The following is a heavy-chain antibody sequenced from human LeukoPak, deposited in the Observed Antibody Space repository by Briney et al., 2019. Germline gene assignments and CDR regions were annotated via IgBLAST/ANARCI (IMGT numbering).Heavy chain of an antibody. J-gene: IGHJ3*02. CDR1: RFTFSSYS. Sequence: GVSLRLSCAASRFTFSSYSMNWVRQAPGKGLEWVSSISSSSSYIYYADSVKGRFTISRDNAKKSLYLQMNSLRAEDTAVYYCARDVRDSSGYWDAFDIWGQGTMVTVSS. CDR2: ISSSSSYI. V-gene: IGHV3-21*01. CDR3: ARDVRDSSGYWDAFDI. D-gene: IGHD3-22*01.